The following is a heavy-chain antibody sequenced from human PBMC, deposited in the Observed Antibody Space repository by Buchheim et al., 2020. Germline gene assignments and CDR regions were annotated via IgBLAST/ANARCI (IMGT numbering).Heavy chain of an antibody. Sequence: EVQLVESGGGLVQPGGSLRLSCAASGFTFSSYWMSWVRQAPGKGLEWVANIKHDGSEKYYVDSVKGRLTISSDNAKNSLYLQMNSQRAEDTAVYYCAREMDYYDGSGHDYWGQRAL. CDR1: GFTFSSYW. CDR3: AREMDYYDGSGHDY. V-gene: IGHV3-7*01. D-gene: IGHD3-22*01. J-gene: IGHJ4*02. CDR2: IKHDGSEK.